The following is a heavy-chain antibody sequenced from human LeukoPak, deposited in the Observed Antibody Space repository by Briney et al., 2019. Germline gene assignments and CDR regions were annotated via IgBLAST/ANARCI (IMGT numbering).Heavy chain of an antibody. CDR2: IIPIFGTA. CDR1: GGTFSSYA. V-gene: IGHV1-69*13. D-gene: IGHD6-6*01. CDR3: ARDRRLNDVLLDWFDP. Sequence: SVKVSCKASGGTFSSYAISWVRQAPGQGLEWMGGIIPIFGTANYAQKFQGRVTITADESTSTAYMELSSLRSEDTAVYYCARDRRLNDVLLDWFDPWGQGTLVTVSS. J-gene: IGHJ5*02.